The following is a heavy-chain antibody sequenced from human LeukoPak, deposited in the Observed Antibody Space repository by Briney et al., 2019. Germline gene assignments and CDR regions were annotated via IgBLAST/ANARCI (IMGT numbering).Heavy chain of an antibody. J-gene: IGHJ5*02. CDR3: AKDDVVVTANNWFDP. V-gene: IGHV3-23*01. CDR2: ISGSGGST. Sequence: GGSLRLSCAASGFTFSGSWMSWVRQAPGKGLEWVSAISGSGGSTYYADSVKGRFTISRDNSKNTLYLQMNSLRAEDTAVYYCAKDDVVVTANNWFDPWGQGTLVTVSS. CDR1: GFTFSGSW. D-gene: IGHD2-21*02.